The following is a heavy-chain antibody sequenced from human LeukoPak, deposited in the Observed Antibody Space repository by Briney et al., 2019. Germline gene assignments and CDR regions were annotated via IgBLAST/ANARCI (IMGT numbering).Heavy chain of an antibody. D-gene: IGHD1-26*01. CDR2: INPNSGGT. Sequence: GASVKVSCKASGYTFTGYYMDWVRQAPGQGLEWMGWINPNSGGTYFAQKFQGRVTMTRDTSISTAYMELSRLRSDDTAVYYCARTAGLPGLGSEYYYYTDVWGKGTTVTVSS. CDR1: GYTFTGYY. J-gene: IGHJ6*03. CDR3: ARTAGLPGLGSEYYYYTDV. V-gene: IGHV1-2*02.